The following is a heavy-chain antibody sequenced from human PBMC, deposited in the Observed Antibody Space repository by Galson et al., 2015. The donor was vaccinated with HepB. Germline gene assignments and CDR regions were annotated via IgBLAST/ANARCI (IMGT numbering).Heavy chain of an antibody. CDR2: INPSNGGT. D-gene: IGHD6-19*01. Sequence: SVKVSCKASGYTFTNYYIHWVRQAPGQGLEWMGVINPSNGGTSYAQNFQGRITLTRDTSTSAVYLDLSSLRSQDTAVYYCARDQGSGWYYFGYWGQGTLVIVSS. J-gene: IGHJ4*02. CDR3: ARDQGSGWYYFGY. CDR1: GYTFTNYY. V-gene: IGHV1-46*01.